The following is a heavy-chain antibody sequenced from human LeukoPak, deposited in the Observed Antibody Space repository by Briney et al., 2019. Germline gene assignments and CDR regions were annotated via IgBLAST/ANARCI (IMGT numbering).Heavy chain of an antibody. J-gene: IGHJ6*03. V-gene: IGHV1-69*08. CDR1: GGSISSYT. CDR3: AKQGGARQHYYMDV. D-gene: IGHD3-16*01. Sequence: GASVRLSCRASGGSISSYTITWVRQAPGQGLEWMGRIIPIFGTATYAQDFQGRVTITADIPSNTAYMEVNSLTSDDTAVYFCAKQGGARQHYYMDVWGNGTTVIVSS. CDR2: IIPIFGTA.